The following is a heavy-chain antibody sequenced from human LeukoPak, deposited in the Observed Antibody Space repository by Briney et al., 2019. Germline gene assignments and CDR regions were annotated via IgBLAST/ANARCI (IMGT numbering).Heavy chain of an antibody. V-gene: IGHV3-21*01. CDR2: ISSSSSYI. D-gene: IGHD4-17*01. Sequence: PGGSLRLSCAASGFTFSSYSMNWVRQAPGKGLECVSSISSSSSYIYYADSVKGRFTISRDNAKNSLYLQMNSLRAEDTAVYYCARGPPDYGDYEFNYWGQGTLVTVSS. CDR1: GFTFSSYS. J-gene: IGHJ4*02. CDR3: ARGPPDYGDYEFNY.